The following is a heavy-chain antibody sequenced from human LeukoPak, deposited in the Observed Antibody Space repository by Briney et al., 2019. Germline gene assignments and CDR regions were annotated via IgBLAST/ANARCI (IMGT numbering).Heavy chain of an antibody. Sequence: GASVKVSCKASGGTFSSYAISWVRQAPGQGLEWMGGIIPIFGTANYAQKFQGRVTITADASTSTAYMGLSSLRSEDTAVYYCASRGWGQNYFDYWGQGTLVTVSS. CDR1: GGTFSSYA. V-gene: IGHV1-69*13. CDR3: ASRGWGQNYFDY. CDR2: IIPIFGTA. D-gene: IGHD3-16*01. J-gene: IGHJ4*02.